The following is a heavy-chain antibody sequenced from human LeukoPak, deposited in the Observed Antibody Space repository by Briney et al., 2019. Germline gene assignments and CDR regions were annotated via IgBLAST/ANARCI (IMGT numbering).Heavy chain of an antibody. CDR3: ARLSVVRYGDYSFFDY. D-gene: IGHD4-17*01. CDR1: GGSISSSSYY. Sequence: KPSETLSLTCTVSGGSISSSSYYWGWIRQPPGKGLEWVGSIYHSGSTYYNPSLKSRVTISVDTSKNQFSLKLSSVTAADTAVYYCARLSVVRYGDYSFFDYWGQGTLVTVSS. V-gene: IGHV4-39*07. CDR2: IYHSGST. J-gene: IGHJ4*02.